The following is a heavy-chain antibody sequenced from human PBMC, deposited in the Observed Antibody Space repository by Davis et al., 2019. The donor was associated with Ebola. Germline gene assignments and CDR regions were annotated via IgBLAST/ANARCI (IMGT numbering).Heavy chain of an antibody. CDR3: ARIGTIFLGPTMDV. Sequence: GESLKISCAASGFTFSGSAMHWVRQASGKGLEWVGRIRSKANSYATAYAASVKGRFTISRDDSKNTAYLQMNSLKTEDTAVYYCARIGTIFLGPTMDVWGKGTTVTVSS. CDR1: GFTFSGSA. CDR2: IRSKANSYAT. D-gene: IGHD3-3*01. V-gene: IGHV3-73*01. J-gene: IGHJ6*04.